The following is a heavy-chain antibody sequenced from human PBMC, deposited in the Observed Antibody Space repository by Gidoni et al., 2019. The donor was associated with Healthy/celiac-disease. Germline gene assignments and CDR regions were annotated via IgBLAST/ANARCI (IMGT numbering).Heavy chain of an antibody. CDR3: ARDGLTGTRPFDY. Sequence: EVQLVESGGGVVQPGWSQRTSCAASGCTCSSYEMNWVRQEPGEGLEWVSYISSSGSTIYYADSGTGRFTISRDNAKNSLYLKLNSLRAEDTAVYYCARDGLTGTRPFDYWGQGTLVTVSS. V-gene: IGHV3-48*03. CDR2: ISSSGSTI. CDR1: GCTCSSYE. D-gene: IGHD1-20*01. J-gene: IGHJ4*02.